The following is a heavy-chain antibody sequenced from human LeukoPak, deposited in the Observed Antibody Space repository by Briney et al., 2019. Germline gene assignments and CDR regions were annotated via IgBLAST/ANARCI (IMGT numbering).Heavy chain of an antibody. Sequence: PGGSLRLSCVTSGFTFSRYSMRWVRQAPGKGLEWVSSIYFTGNYISYADSVKGRFTISRDNAKNSLYLQMNSLRAEDTAVYYCAREFNTVGNCDYWRQPTLVTVPS. D-gene: IGHD3-10*01. CDR2: IYFTGNYI. V-gene: IGHV3-21*01. J-gene: IGHJ4*02. CDR1: GFTFSRYS. CDR3: AREFNTVGNCDY.